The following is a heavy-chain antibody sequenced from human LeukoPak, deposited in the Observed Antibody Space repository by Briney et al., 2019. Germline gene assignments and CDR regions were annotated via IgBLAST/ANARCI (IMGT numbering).Heavy chain of an antibody. V-gene: IGHV3-74*01. Sequence: GGSLRLSCAASGFSFSSYWMHWVRQAPGKGLVWVARIKSDGSSTDYADYVKGRFTISRDNSKNTLYLQMNSLRAEDTAVYYCARHDYGDYSDYWGQGTLVTVSS. CDR2: IKSDGSST. CDR1: GFSFSSYW. J-gene: IGHJ4*02. D-gene: IGHD4-17*01. CDR3: ARHDYGDYSDY.